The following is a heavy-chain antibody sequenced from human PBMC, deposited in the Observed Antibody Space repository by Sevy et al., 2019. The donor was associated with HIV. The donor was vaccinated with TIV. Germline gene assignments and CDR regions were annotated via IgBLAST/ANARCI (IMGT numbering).Heavy chain of an antibody. CDR1: GFTFSSYW. Sequence: GGSLRLSCAASGFTFSSYWMHWVRQAPGKGLVWVSRINSDGSSTSYADSVKGRFTISRDNAKNTLYLQMNSLRAEDTAVYYCVREGYSYYGMDVWGQGTTVTVSS. CDR3: VREGYSYYGMDV. D-gene: IGHD3-22*01. J-gene: IGHJ6*02. CDR2: INSDGSST. V-gene: IGHV3-74*01.